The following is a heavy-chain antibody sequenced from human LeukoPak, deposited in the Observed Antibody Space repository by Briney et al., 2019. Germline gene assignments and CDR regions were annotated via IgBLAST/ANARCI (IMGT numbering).Heavy chain of an antibody. CDR2: ISWNNVNI. J-gene: IGHJ4*02. Sequence: SLRLSCAASGFTFDDYAMHWVRQAPGKGLEWVSGISWNNVNIGYADSVKGRFTISRDNAKKSLYLQMNSLRTEDTAFYYCVKDNGFRFDYWGQGTLVTVSS. CDR3: VKDNGFRFDY. D-gene: IGHD2-8*01. V-gene: IGHV3-9*01. CDR1: GFTFDDYA.